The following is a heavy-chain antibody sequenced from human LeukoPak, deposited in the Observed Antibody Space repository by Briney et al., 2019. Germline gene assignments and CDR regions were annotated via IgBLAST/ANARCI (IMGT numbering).Heavy chain of an antibody. CDR2: ISWNSGSI. J-gene: IGHJ4*02. V-gene: IGHV3-9*01. D-gene: IGHD6-6*01. Sequence: GGSLRLSCAASGFTFDDYAMHWVRQAPGKGLEWVSGISWNSGSIGYADSVKGRFTISRDNAKNSLYLQMNNLRAEGTAVYYCARALYSSSSGPGNYWGQGTLVTVSS. CDR3: ARALYSSSSGPGNY. CDR1: GFTFDDYA.